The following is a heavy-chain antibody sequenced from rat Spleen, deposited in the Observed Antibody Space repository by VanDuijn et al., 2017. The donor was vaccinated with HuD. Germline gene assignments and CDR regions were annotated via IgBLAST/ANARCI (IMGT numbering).Heavy chain of an antibody. J-gene: IGHJ3*01. CDR2: ISYDGSSA. D-gene: IGHD1-11*01. CDR3: ARHGYGGYSGPFAY. Sequence: EVQLMESGRGLVKPGRSLKLSCAASGFTFSDYNMAWVRQAPKKGLEWVATISYDGSSAYYRDSVKGRFTISRDNAQSTLYLQMDSLRSEDTATYYCARHGYGGYSGPFAYWGQGTLVTVSS. V-gene: IGHV5-7*01. CDR1: GFTFSDYN.